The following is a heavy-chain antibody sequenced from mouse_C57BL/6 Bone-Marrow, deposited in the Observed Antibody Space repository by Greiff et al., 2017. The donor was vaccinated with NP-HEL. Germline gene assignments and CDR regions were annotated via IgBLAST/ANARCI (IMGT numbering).Heavy chain of an antibody. CDR1: GYTFTSYG. J-gene: IGHJ3*01. CDR2: IYPRSGNT. V-gene: IGHV1-81*01. CDR3: AREIGYDYDSFAY. D-gene: IGHD2-4*01. Sequence: VQGVESGAELARPGASVKLSCKASGYTFTSYGISWVKQRTGQGLEWIGEIYPRSGNTYYNEKFKGKATLTADKSSSTAYMELRSLTSEDSAVYFCAREIGYDYDSFAYWGQGTLVTVSA.